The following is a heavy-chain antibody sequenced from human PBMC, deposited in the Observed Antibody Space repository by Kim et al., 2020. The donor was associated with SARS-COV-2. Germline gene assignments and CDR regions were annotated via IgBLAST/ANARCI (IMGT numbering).Heavy chain of an antibody. CDR1: GFTFSSYA. J-gene: IGHJ3*02. Sequence: GGSLRLSCAASGFTFSSYAMHWVRQAPGKGLEYVSAINSNGDSTYYANSVKGRFTISRDNSKNTLYLQMGSLKPEDMAVYYCAKVSLTTVVKGPFDIWG. D-gene: IGHD4-17*01. CDR2: INSNGDST. CDR3: AKVSLTTVVKGPFDI. V-gene: IGHV3-64*01.